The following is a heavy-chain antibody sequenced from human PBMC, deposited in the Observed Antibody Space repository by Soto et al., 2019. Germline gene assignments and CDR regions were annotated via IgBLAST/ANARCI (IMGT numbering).Heavy chain of an antibody. Sequence: TLSLTCAVSGGSISSGGYSWSWIRQPPGKGLEWIGYIYHSGSTYCNPSLKSRVTISVDRSKNQFSLKLSSVTAADTAVHYCASAHDYGDFFDYCGQGTLVTVYS. D-gene: IGHD4-17*01. CDR1: GGSISSGGYS. J-gene: IGHJ4*02. CDR2: IYHSGST. CDR3: ASAHDYGDFFDY. V-gene: IGHV4-30-2*01.